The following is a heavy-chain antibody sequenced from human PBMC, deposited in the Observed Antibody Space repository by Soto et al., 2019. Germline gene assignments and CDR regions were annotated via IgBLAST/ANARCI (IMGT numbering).Heavy chain of an antibody. CDR2: ISGSGGST. D-gene: IGHD3-22*01. J-gene: IGHJ4*02. CDR3: AKDHYYDSSGYSDY. V-gene: IGHV3-23*01. Sequence: EVQLLESGGGLVQPGGSPRLSCAASGFTFSSYAMSWVRQAPGKGLEWVSAISGSGGSTYYADSVKGRFTISRDNSKNTLYLQMNSLRAEDTAVYYCAKDHYYDSSGYSDYWGQGTLVTVSS. CDR1: GFTFSSYA.